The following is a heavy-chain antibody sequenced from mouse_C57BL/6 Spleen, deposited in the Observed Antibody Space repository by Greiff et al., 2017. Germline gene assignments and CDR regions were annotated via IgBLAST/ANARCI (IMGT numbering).Heavy chain of an antibody. Sequence: QVQLKQPGAELVRPGSSVKLSCKASGYTFTSYWMHWVKQRPIQGLEWIGNIDPSDSETHYNQKFKDKATLTVDKSSSTAYMQLSSLTSEDSAVYYCARSRATGYYAMDYWGQGTSVTVSS. CDR2: IDPSDSET. V-gene: IGHV1-52*01. D-gene: IGHD4-1*02. CDR3: ARSRATGYYAMDY. CDR1: GYTFTSYW. J-gene: IGHJ4*01.